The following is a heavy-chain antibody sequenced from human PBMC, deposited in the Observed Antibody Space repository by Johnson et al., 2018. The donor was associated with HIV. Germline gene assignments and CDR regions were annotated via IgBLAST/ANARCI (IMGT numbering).Heavy chain of an antibody. Sequence: QVQLVESGGGVVQPGRSLRLSCAASGFTFSSYAMHWVRQAPGKGLEWVAVISYDGNNKYDEDSVKGRFTISRDNSKNTVYLQMNSLRAEDTAGYYCARGIGAAADPDAFDIWGQGTRVTVSS. V-gene: IGHV3-30*14. D-gene: IGHD4/OR15-4a*01. J-gene: IGHJ3*02. CDR3: ARGIGAAADPDAFDI. CDR2: ISYDGNNK. CDR1: GFTFSSYA.